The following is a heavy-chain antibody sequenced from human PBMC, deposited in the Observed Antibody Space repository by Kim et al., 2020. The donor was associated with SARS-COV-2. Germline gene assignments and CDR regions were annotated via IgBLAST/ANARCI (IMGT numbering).Heavy chain of an antibody. V-gene: IGHV4-59*08. CDR2: IYYSGST. Sequence: SETLSLTCTVSGGSISSYYWSWIRQPPGKGLEWIGYIYYSGSTNYNPSLKSRVTISVDTSKNQFSLKLSSVTAADTAVYYCARNGPWTTVGGEFDYWGQGTLVTVSS. D-gene: IGHD4-17*01. CDR3: ARNGPWTTVGGEFDY. CDR1: GGSISSYY. J-gene: IGHJ4*02.